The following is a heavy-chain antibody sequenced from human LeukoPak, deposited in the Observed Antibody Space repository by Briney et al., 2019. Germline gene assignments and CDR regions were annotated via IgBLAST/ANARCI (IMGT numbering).Heavy chain of an antibody. CDR2: ISSSSSYI. CDR3: ARGGRDVIAAAGTIGY. J-gene: IGHJ4*02. CDR1: GFTFSSYS. V-gene: IGHV3-21*01. Sequence: KTGGSLRLPCAASGFTFSSYSMNWVRQAPGKGLEWVSSISSSSSYIYYADSVKGRFTISRDNAKNSLYLQMNSLRAEDTAVYYCARGGRDVIAAAGTIGYWGQGTLVTVSS. D-gene: IGHD6-13*01.